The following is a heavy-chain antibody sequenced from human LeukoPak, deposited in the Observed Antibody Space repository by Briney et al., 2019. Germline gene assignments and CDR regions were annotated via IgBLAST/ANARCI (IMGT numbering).Heavy chain of an antibody. J-gene: IGHJ4*02. CDR3: AKTLGVGGYTRYKGFDQ. CDR1: GFTFSSFA. V-gene: IGHV3-23*01. D-gene: IGHD3-16*02. Sequence: PGESLRLSCAASGFTFSSFAMNWVRQAPGKGLEWVSSISGSDGLTHYADRVKGRFTISRDNSKNTLHLQMTSLRVEDTAVYFCAKTLGVGGYTRYKGFDQWGQGTLVIVSS. CDR2: ISGSDGLT.